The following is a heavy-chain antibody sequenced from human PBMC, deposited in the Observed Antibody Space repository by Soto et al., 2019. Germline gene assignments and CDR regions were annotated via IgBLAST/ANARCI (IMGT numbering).Heavy chain of an antibody. D-gene: IGHD3-22*01. J-gene: IGHJ4*02. CDR3: ATLLSPTYYYDSSGYYLDY. CDR2: IYYSGST. CDR1: GGSISSYY. V-gene: IGHV4-59*08. Sequence: SETLSLTCTVSGGSISSYYWSWIRQPPGKGLEWIGYIYYSGSTNYNPSLKSRVTISVDTSKNQFSLKLSSVTAADTAVYYCATLLSPTYYYDSSGYYLDYWGQGTPVTVSS.